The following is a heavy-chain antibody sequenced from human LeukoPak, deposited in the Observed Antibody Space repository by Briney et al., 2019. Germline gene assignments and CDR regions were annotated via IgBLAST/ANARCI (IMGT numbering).Heavy chain of an antibody. D-gene: IGHD3-16*01. CDR3: ARRPEWGYFDY. J-gene: IGHJ4*02. Sequence: SETLSLTCIVSGGSVSSGTYYWSWIRQPPGKGLEWVEYIYYTGSTNYNPSLKSRVTISVDTSKNQFSLKLSSVTAADTAVYYCARRPEWGYFDYWGQGTLVTVSS. CDR2: IYYTGST. CDR1: GGSVSSGTYY. V-gene: IGHV4-61*01.